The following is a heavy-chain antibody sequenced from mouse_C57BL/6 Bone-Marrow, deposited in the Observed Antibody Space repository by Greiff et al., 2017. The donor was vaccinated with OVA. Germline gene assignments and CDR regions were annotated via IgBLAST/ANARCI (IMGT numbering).Heavy chain of an antibody. D-gene: IGHD2-3*01. V-gene: IGHV1-18*01. J-gene: IGHJ1*03. CDR2: INPNNGGT. CDR1: GYTFTDYN. CDR3: AREGDGYYGWYFDV. Sequence: VQLKESGPELVKPGASVKIPCKASGYTFTDYNMDWVKQSHGKSLEWIGDINPNNGGTIYNQKFKGKATLTVDKSSSTAYMELRSLTSEDTAVYYCAREGDGYYGWYFDVWGTGTTVTVSS.